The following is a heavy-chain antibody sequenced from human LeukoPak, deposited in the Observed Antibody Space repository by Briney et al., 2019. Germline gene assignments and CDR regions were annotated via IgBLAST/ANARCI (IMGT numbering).Heavy chain of an antibody. CDR1: GYTFTGYY. D-gene: IGHD4-17*01. J-gene: IGHJ5*02. Sequence: ASVEVSCKASGYTFTGYYIHWVRQAPGQGHEWMGWINPNSGGTTYAQKFRGRVTMTRDTSINTAYMELTRLTSDDTALYYCARADYGNNWFDPWGQGTLVTVSS. CDR3: ARADYGNNWFDP. V-gene: IGHV1-2*02. CDR2: INPNSGGT.